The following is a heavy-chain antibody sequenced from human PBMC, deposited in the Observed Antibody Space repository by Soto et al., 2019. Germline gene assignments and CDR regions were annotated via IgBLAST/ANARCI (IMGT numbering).Heavy chain of an antibody. J-gene: IGHJ4*02. D-gene: IGHD3-22*01. Sequence: ASVKVSCKASGYTFTSYGISWVRQAPGQGLERMGWISAYNGNTNYAQKLQGRVTMTTDTSTSTAYMELRSLRSDDTAVYYCARDPLDYYDSSGQRADYWGQGTLVTVSS. CDR3: ARDPLDYYDSSGQRADY. CDR2: ISAYNGNT. V-gene: IGHV1-18*04. CDR1: GYTFTSYG.